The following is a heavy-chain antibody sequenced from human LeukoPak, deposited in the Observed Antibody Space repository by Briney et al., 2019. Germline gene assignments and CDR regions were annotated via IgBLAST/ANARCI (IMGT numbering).Heavy chain of an antibody. J-gene: IGHJ4*02. CDR3: SRLSAMLRGPEPFYYFEY. D-gene: IGHD3-10*01. V-gene: IGHV3-74*01. CDR1: GFTFSSYW. CDR2: VNSEGNNT. Sequence: GGSLRLSCAASGFTFSSYWMHWVRQGPGKGLVWVSRVNSEGNNTIYADSVKGRFTISRDNAKNSLFLQMNNLRAEDTAVYYCSRLSAMLRGPEPFYYFEYWGQGILVTVSS.